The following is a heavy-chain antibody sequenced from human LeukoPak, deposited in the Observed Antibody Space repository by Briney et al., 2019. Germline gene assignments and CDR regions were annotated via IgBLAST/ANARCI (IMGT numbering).Heavy chain of an antibody. CDR3: ARETMIRAVWNAFDI. Sequence: GGSLRLSCAASGFTFSSYAMHWVRQAPGKGLEWVAVISYDGTNKYYADSVKGRFTISRDNSKNTLYLQMNSLRAEDTAVYYCARETMIRAVWNAFDIWGQGTMVTVSS. J-gene: IGHJ3*02. V-gene: IGHV3-30*04. D-gene: IGHD3-10*01. CDR1: GFTFSSYA. CDR2: ISYDGTNK.